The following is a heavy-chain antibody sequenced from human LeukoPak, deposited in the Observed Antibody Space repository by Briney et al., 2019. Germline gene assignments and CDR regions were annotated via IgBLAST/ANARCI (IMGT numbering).Heavy chain of an antibody. Sequence: ASVKVSCKASGYTFTSYDINWVRQATGQGLEWMGWMNPNSGNTGYAQKFQGRVTMTRNTSISTAYMELSSLRSEDTAVYYCARGGTIFGVVIPYYYYYYGMDVWGQGTTVTVSS. CDR3: ARGGTIFGVVIPYYYYYYGMDV. J-gene: IGHJ6*02. CDR1: GYTFTSYD. CDR2: MNPNSGNT. D-gene: IGHD3-3*01. V-gene: IGHV1-8*01.